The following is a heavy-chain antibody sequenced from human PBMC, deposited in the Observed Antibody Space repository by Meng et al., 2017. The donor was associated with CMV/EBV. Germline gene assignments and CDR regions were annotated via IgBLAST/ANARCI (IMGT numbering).Heavy chain of an antibody. CDR2: INPSGGST. J-gene: IGHJ4*02. D-gene: IGHD6-13*01. CDR3: ARASGAAAGPIDFDY. Sequence: ASVKVSCKASGYTFTSYYMHWVRQAPGQGLEWMGIINPSGGSTSYAQKFQGRVTMTRDTSTSTVYMELSRLRSEDTAVYYCARASGAAAGPIDFDYWGQGTLVTVSS. CDR1: GYTFTSYY. V-gene: IGHV1-46*01.